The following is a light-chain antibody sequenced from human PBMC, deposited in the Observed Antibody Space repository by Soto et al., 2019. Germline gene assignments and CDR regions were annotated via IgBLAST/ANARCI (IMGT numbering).Light chain of an antibody. Sequence: EIVLTQSPATLSLSPGERATLSCRASQSVSSYLAWYQQKPGQAPRLLIYDASNRSTGIPARFSVSGSGTDFTLTISSLEPEDVAIYYCQQRSNCPPFTFGVGTKVEIK. V-gene: IGKV3-11*01. CDR2: DAS. J-gene: IGKJ4*01. CDR3: QQRSNCPPFT. CDR1: QSVSSY.